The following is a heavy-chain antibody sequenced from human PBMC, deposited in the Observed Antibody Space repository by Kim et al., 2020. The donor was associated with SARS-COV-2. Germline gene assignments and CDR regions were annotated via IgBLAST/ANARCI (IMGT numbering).Heavy chain of an antibody. J-gene: IGHJ4*02. CDR3: ARHAGRVYTKSIPRDPEPDY. Sequence: SETLSLTCTVSGGSISSSSYYWGWIRQPPGKGLEWIGSIYYSGSTSYNPSLKSRVTISVDTSKNQFSLKLSSVTAADTAVYYCARHAGRVYTKSIPRDPEPDYWGQGTLVTVSS. CDR2: IYYSGST. D-gene: IGHD6-6*01. V-gene: IGHV4-39*01. CDR1: GGSISSSSYY.